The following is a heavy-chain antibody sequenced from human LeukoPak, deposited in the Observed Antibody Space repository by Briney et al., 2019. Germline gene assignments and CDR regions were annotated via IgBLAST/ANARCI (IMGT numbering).Heavy chain of an antibody. CDR2: IIPIFGTA. D-gene: IGHD2-2*01. CDR1: GGTFSSYA. J-gene: IGHJ6*02. V-gene: IGHV1-69*01. CDR3: ASDEIVVVPAAIVYYYYGMDV. Sequence: GGSLRLSCAASGGTFSSYAISWVRQAPGQGLEWMGGIIPIFGTANYAQKFQGRVTITADESTSTAYMELSSLRSEDTAVYYCASDEIVVVPAAIVYYYYGMDVWGQGTTVTVSS.